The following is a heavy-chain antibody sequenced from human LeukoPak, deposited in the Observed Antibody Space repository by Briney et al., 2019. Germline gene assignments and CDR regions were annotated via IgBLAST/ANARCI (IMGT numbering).Heavy chain of an antibody. D-gene: IGHD2-15*01. Sequence: GGSLRLSCAASGFTFSSYWMSWVRQAPGKGLEWVANIKQDGSEKYYVDSVKGRFTISRDNAKNSLYLQMNSLRAEDTAVYYCARGSGPTRYYYYYYMDVWGKGTTVTVSS. J-gene: IGHJ6*03. CDR2: IKQDGSEK. CDR1: GFTFSSYW. CDR3: ARGSGPTRYYYYYYMDV. V-gene: IGHV3-7*01.